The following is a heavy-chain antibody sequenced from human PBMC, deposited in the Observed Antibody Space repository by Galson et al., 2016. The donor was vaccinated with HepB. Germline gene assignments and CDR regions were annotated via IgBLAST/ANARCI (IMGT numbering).Heavy chain of an antibody. D-gene: IGHD4-11*01. CDR3: ARGGDMTTVTSQLFDY. V-gene: IGHV1-46*01. CDR1: GFIFTNFY. CDR2: INPSGDNT. J-gene: IGHJ4*02. Sequence: SVKVSCKASGFIFTNFYMHWVRQAPGQGLEWMGIINPSGDNTSYAQTFQGRITMTRDTSTNTVYMELSSLRSEDTAVYHCARGGDMTTVTSQLFDYWGQGTLVTV.